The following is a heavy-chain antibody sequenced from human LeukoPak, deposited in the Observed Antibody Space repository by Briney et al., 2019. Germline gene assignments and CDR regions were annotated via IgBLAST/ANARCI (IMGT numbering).Heavy chain of an antibody. D-gene: IGHD3-10*01. CDR3: STSNRDFLSGSPFQHYHSMDV. CDR1: GYTFTSYY. Sequence: ASVKVSCKASGYTFTSYYMHWVRQAPGQGLEWMGIINPSGGSTSYAQKFQGRVTMTRDTSTSTVYMELSSLRSEDTAVYYCSTSNRDFLSGSPFQHYHSMDVWGQGTTVTVSS. V-gene: IGHV1-46*01. CDR2: INPSGGST. J-gene: IGHJ6*02.